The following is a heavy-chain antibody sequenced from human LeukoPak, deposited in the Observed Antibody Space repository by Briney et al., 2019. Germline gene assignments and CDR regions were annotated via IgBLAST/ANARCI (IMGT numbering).Heavy chain of an antibody. CDR1: GFTFSNAW. D-gene: IGHD3-16*02. J-gene: IGHJ3*02. CDR3: TAAQYYDYVWGSYRYYDAFDI. Sequence: GGSLRLSCAASGFTFSNAWMSWVRQAPGKGLEWVGRIKSKTDGGTTDYAAPVKGRFTISRDDSKNTLYLQMNSLKTEDTAVYYCTAAQYYDYVWGSYRYYDAFDIWGQGTMVTVSS. V-gene: IGHV3-15*01. CDR2: IKSKTDGGTT.